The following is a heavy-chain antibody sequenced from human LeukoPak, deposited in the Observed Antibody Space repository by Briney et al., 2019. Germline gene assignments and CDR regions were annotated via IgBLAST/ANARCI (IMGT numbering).Heavy chain of an antibody. J-gene: IGHJ4*02. D-gene: IGHD3-9*01. CDR2: IIPIFGTA. V-gene: IGHV1-69*06. CDR3: ASSGTPHYDTLTGYYFDY. Sequence: SVKVSCKASGGTFSSYAISWVRQAPGQGLEWMGGIIPIFGTANYAQKFQGRVTITADKSTSTAYMELSSLRSEDTAVYYCASSGTPHYDTLTGYYFDYWGQGTLVTVSS. CDR1: GGTFSSYA.